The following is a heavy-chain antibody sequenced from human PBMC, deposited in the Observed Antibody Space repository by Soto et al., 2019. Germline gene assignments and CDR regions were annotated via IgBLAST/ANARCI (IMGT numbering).Heavy chain of an antibody. J-gene: IGHJ4*02. CDR3: ARDLWASSVAVAH. D-gene: IGHD6-19*01. CDR2: IYSGGST. V-gene: IGHV3-66*01. CDR1: GFTVSSNY. Sequence: GGSLRLSCASSGFTVSSNYMSWVRQAPGKGLEWVSVIYSGGSTYYADSVKGRFTISRDNSKNTLYLQMNSLRAEDTAVYYCARDLWASSVAVAHWGQGTLVTVSS.